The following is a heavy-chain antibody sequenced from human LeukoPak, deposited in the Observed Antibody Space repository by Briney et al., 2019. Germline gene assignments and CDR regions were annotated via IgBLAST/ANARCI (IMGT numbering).Heavy chain of an antibody. V-gene: IGHV4-4*07. D-gene: IGHD3-10*01. CDR1: GVSISSYY. CDR3: ARDLYYYGSGSLADY. Sequence: PSETLSLTCTVSGVSISSYYWTWIRQPAGKGLEWIGRIYTSGSTNYNPSLTSRVTMSLDTSKNQFSLKLSSVTAADTAVYYCARDLYYYGSGSLADYWAREPWSPSPQ. CDR2: IYTSGST. J-gene: IGHJ4*02.